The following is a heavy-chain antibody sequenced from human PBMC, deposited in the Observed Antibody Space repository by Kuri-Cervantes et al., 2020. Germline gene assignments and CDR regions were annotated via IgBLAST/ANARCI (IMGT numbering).Heavy chain of an antibody. CDR2: VFHSGST. V-gene: IGHV4-38-2*01. CDR1: GYSISSGYY. Sequence: SETLSLTCSVSGYSISSGYYWGWIRQPPGKGLEWIGSVFHSGSTYYDPSFRSRLSISVDTSKNQFSLKLIPVTAADTAVYYCARLPFSGWGYMDVWGKGTTVTVSS. CDR3: ARLPFSGWGYMDV. J-gene: IGHJ6*03. D-gene: IGHD6-19*01.